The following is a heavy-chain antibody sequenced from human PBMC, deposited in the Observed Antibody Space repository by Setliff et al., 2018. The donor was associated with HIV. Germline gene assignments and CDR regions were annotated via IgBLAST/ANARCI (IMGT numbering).Heavy chain of an antibody. J-gene: IGHJ4*02. Sequence: ASVKVSCKASGYGFVSYGINWMRQAPGQGLEWMGWIRTYNGNTNYAQRLQGRVTMTTDTSTSTAYMELRSLRSDDTAVYYCARGYDGSGFYYVYWGQGTLVTVSS. CDR3: ARGYDGSGFYYVY. V-gene: IGHV1-18*04. CDR2: IRTYNGNT. CDR1: GYGFVSYG. D-gene: IGHD3-22*01.